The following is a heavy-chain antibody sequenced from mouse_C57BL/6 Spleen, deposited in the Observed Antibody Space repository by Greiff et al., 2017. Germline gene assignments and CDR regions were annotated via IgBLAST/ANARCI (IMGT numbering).Heavy chain of an antibody. V-gene: IGHV1-55*01. CDR2: IYPGSGST. J-gene: IGHJ4*01. D-gene: IGHD2-10*01. Sequence: QVQLQQPGAELVKPGASVKMSCKASGYTFTSYWITWVKQRPGQGLEWIGVIYPGSGSTNYNEKFKSKATLTVDTSSSTAYMHLSSLTSEDSAVYCCARPYPNDAMDDWGQGTSVTVSS. CDR1: GYTFTSYW. CDR3: ARPYPNDAMDD.